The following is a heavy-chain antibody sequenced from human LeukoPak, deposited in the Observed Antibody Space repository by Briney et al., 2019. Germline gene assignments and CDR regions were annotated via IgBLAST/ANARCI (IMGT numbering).Heavy chain of an antibody. CDR1: GFVFNSFG. V-gene: IGHV3-30*19. CDR3: AKDRAAAGTTYFDY. CDR2: ISDDGRQT. D-gene: IGHD6-13*01. Sequence: GGSLRLSCAASGFVFNSFGMNWVRQAPGTGLEWVAVISDDGRQTYYADSVKGRFTISRDNAKNSLYLQMNSLRAEDTALYYCAKDRAAAGTTYFDYWGQGTLVTVSS. J-gene: IGHJ4*02.